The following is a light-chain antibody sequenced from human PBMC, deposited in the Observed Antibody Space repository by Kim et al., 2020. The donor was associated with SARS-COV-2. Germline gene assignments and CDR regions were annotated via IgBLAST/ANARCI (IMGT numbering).Light chain of an antibody. V-gene: IGLV3-19*01. CDR1: SLRSYY. Sequence: ASGQTVRITCQGYSLRSYYASWYQQKPGQAPVLVIYGKNNRPSGIPDRFSGSSSGNTASLTITGAQAEDEADYYCNSRDSSGNHWVFGGGTQLTVL. CDR2: GKN. J-gene: IGLJ3*02. CDR3: NSRDSSGNHWV.